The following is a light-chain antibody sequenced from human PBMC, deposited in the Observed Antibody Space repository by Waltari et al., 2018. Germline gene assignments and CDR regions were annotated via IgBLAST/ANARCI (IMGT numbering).Light chain of an antibody. J-gene: IGLJ2*01. Sequence: ALTQPPSASASLVASVKLTCTLSSGHSTYVIAWHQRRPEKGPQFVMRLNSDGSFDKGAGIPARLAGSSPGAERYLTIASAQSEDEADYYCQTWDMDTHVRFGGGTKLTVL. CDR2: LNSDGSF. CDR1: SGHSTYV. CDR3: QTWDMDTHVR. V-gene: IGLV4-69*01.